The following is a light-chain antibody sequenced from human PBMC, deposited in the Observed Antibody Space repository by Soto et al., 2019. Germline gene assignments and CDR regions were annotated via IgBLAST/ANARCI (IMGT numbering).Light chain of an antibody. J-gene: IGKJ1*01. V-gene: IGKV3-20*01. CDR1: QSGSSSY. CDR2: GAS. Sequence: EIVLTQSPGTLSLSPGERATLSCRASQSGSSSYLAWYQQKPGQAPRLLIYGASSRATGIPDRFSGSGSGTDFTLTISRLEPEDFAVYYCQHYGSSPTTFGQGTKVEIK. CDR3: QHYGSSPTT.